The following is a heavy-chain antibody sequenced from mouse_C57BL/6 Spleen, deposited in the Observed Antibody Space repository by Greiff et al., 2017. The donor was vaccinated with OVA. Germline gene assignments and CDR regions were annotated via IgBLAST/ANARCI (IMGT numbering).Heavy chain of an antibody. V-gene: IGHV3-6*01. D-gene: IGHD1-1*01. CDR2: LSYDGSN. Sequence: DVKLQESGPGLVKPSQSLSLTCSVTGYSLTSGYSWNWIRQFPGNQLEWMGYLSYDGSNNYNPSLKNRISITRDTSKNQFFLKLNSVTTEDTATYYCARFPYYYGSSYGAMDYWGQGTSVTVSS. CDR1: GYSLTSGYS. J-gene: IGHJ4*01. CDR3: ARFPYYYGSSYGAMDY.